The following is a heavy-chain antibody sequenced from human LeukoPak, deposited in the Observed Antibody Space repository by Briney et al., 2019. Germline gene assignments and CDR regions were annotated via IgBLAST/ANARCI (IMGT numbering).Heavy chain of an antibody. CDR1: GYTFTSYG. CDR3: ARGVRFSDFYYYMDV. Sequence: ASVKVSCKASGYTFTSYGISWLRQAPGQGLEWMGWISAYNGNTNYAQKLQGRVTMTTDTSTSTAYMELSSLRSEDTAVYYCARGVRFSDFYYYMDVWGQGTTVTVSS. V-gene: IGHV1-18*01. J-gene: IGHJ6*03. D-gene: IGHD3-3*01. CDR2: ISAYNGNT.